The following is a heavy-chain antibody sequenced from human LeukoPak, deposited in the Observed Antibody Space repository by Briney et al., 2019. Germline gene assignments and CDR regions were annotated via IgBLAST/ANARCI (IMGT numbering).Heavy chain of an antibody. CDR2: IIPILGIA. CDR1: GGTFSSYA. CDR3: ARVLPRYSYGTYYFDY. V-gene: IGHV1-69*04. J-gene: IGHJ4*02. Sequence: ASVKVSCKASGGTFSSYAISWVRQAPGQGLEWMGRIIPILGIANYAQKFQGRVTITADKSTSTAYMELSSLRSEDTAVYYCARVLPRYSYGTYYFDYWGQGTLVTVSS. D-gene: IGHD5-18*01.